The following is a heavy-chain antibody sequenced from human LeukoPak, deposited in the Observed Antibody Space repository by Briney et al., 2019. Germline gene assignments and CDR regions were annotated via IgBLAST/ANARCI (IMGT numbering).Heavy chain of an antibody. CDR3: ARESLLWFGVDAFDI. D-gene: IGHD3-10*01. Sequence: PGGSLRLSCAASGFTFSSYEMNWVRQAPGKGLEWVSYISSSGSTIYYADSVKGRFTISRDNAKNSLYLQMNSLRAEDTGVYYCARESLLWFGVDAFDIWGQGTMVTVSS. J-gene: IGHJ3*02. CDR1: GFTFSSYE. V-gene: IGHV3-48*03. CDR2: ISSSGSTI.